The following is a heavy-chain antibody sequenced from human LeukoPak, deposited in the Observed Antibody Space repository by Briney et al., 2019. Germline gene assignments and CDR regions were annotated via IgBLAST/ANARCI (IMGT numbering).Heavy chain of an antibody. D-gene: IGHD1-26*01. CDR1: GGSISNYY. V-gene: IGHV4-59*01. J-gene: IGHJ5*02. CDR2: IYYSGST. Sequence: SETLSLTCTVSGGSISNYYWSWIRQPPGKGLEWIGYIYYSGSTNYNPSLRSRVTISVDTSKNQFSLKLSSVTAADTAVYYCARGKVGATNWFDPWGQGTLVTVSS. CDR3: ARGKVGATNWFDP.